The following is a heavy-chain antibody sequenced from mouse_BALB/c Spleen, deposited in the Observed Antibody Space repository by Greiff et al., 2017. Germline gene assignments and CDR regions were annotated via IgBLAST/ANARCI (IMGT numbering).Heavy chain of an antibody. V-gene: IGHV1S137*01. CDR1: GYTFTDYA. D-gene: IGHD2-4*01. CDR2: ISTYYGDA. Sequence: QVQLKQSGAELVRPGVSVKISCKGSGYTFTDYAMPWVKQSHAKSLEWIGVISTYYGDASYNQKFKGKAIMTVDKSSSTTYMELARLTSEDSAIYYCARGDYDGGYYAMDYWGQGTSVTVSS. CDR3: ARGDYDGGYYAMDY. J-gene: IGHJ4*01.